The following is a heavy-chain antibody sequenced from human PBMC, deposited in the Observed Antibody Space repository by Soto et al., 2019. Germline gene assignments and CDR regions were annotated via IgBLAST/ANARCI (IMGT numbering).Heavy chain of an antibody. CDR2: ISSAGDT. CDR1: GFTVSSNY. CDR3: ARDVYFDY. V-gene: IGHV3-53*04. Sequence: EVQLVESGGGLVQPGGSLRLSCAASGFTVSSNYMSWVRQAPGKGLEWVSIISSAGDTYYADSVKGRFTISRHDSENTLYLQMNSLRAEDTAVYYCARDVYFDYWGQGTLVTVSS. J-gene: IGHJ4*02.